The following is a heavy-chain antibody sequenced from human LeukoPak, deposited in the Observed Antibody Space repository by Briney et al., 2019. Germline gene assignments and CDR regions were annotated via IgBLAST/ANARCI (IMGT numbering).Heavy chain of an antibody. CDR2: VSSNGAKT. Sequence: PGGSLRLSCAASGFTFSSYAITWVRQAPGKGLEWVSAVSSNGAKTYYADSVKGRFTISRDNYKNMVFLQMNSLRAEDTAVYYCAKDRASALDYWGQGTLVTVSS. CDR1: GFTFSSYA. J-gene: IGHJ4*02. CDR3: AKDRASALDY. V-gene: IGHV3-23*01. D-gene: IGHD6-13*01.